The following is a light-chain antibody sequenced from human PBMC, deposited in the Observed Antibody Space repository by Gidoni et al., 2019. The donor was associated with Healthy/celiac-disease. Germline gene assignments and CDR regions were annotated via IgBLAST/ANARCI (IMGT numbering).Light chain of an antibody. V-gene: IGKV1-5*01. CDR3: QQYNSYWT. CDR1: QSISSW. CDR2: DSS. J-gene: IGKJ1*01. Sequence: DIQISPSPSPLSASVGDRVTITCRGNQSISSWLDWYQQKPGKAPKLLIYDSSSLESGGPSSCGGRGAGTEFILTISSLQPDDFATYYGQQYNSYWTFGQGTKVEIK.